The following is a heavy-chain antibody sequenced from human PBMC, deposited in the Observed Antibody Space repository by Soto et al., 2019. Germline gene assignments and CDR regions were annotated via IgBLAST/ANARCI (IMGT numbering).Heavy chain of an antibody. J-gene: IGHJ4*02. CDR2: FSATSENT. Sequence: EVQLLESGGGLVQPGGSLRLSCVGSGFFFSSYTMTWVRQAPGKGLEWVSSFSATSENTYYADSVRGRFTISRDNSKNTPFLLMNSRTAEDTAMYYCAKARDQQWVRLPFDYWGQGILVIVSS. V-gene: IGHV3-23*01. CDR1: GFFFSSYT. D-gene: IGHD6-19*01. CDR3: AKARDQQWVRLPFDY.